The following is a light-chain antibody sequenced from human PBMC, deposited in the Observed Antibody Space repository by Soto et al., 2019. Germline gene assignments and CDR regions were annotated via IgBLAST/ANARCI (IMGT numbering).Light chain of an antibody. CDR1: TSNIGSNS. CDR3: ASWDDSLKGWV. CDR2: SNN. J-gene: IGLJ3*02. V-gene: IGLV1-44*01. Sequence: QSVLTQPPSASGTPGQRVTISCSGSTSNIGSNSVNWYQQVPGAAPRLLIDSNNQRPSGVPDRLSASKSGTSASLAISGLQSDDEAHYYCASWDDSLKGWVFGGGTKLTVL.